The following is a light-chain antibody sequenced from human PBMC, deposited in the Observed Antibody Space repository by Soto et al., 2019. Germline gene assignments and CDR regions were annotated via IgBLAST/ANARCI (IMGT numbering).Light chain of an antibody. CDR1: QSLVYSDGNTY. CDR3: MQGTLYT. Sequence: VVMTQSPLSLPVTLGQPASISCRSSQSLVYSDGNTYLNWFQQRPGQSPRRLIYKVSNRDSGVPDRFSGSGSGPDFTLKISRVEAEDVTVYYYMQGTLYTFGQGTKLEIK. J-gene: IGKJ2*01. CDR2: KVS. V-gene: IGKV2-30*01.